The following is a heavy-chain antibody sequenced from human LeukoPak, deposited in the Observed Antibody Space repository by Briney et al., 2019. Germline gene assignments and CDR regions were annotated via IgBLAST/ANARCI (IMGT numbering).Heavy chain of an antibody. Sequence: PGGSLRLSCAASGFTFRSYNMNWVRQAPGKGLEWVAFIRYDGSNKYYADSVKGRFTISRDNSKNTLYLQMNSLRAEDTAVYYCAKDLLGAAAGTCFDYWGQGTLVTVSS. J-gene: IGHJ4*02. CDR2: IRYDGSNK. V-gene: IGHV3-30*02. CDR3: AKDLLGAAAGTCFDY. D-gene: IGHD6-13*01. CDR1: GFTFRSYN.